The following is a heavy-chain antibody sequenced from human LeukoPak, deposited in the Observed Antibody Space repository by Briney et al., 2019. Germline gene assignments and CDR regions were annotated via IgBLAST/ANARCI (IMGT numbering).Heavy chain of an antibody. CDR1: GFTISSDA. V-gene: IGHV3-23*01. CDR3: AKRRSRNTGPFHS. J-gene: IGHJ4*02. CDR2: SSGSKT. D-gene: IGHD5-18*01. Sequence: GGSLRLSCIASGFTISSDAMTWVRQAPGKGLEWVSASSGSKTYYTDSVRGRFTIFRDDSKNTLYLQMNSLRAEDTAVYYCAKRRSRNTGPFHSWGQGTLVTVSP.